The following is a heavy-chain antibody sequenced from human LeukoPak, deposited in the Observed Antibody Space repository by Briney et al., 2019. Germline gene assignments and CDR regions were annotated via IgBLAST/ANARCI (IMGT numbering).Heavy chain of an antibody. J-gene: IGHJ4*02. CDR2: INWNGGNT. CDR3: AREAGYSSGWYFDY. D-gene: IGHD6-19*01. V-gene: IGHV3-20*04. CDR1: GFTFDDYG. Sequence: GGSLRLSCAASGFTFDDYGMSWVRQAPGKGLEWVSGINWNGGNTGYADSVKGRFTISRDNAKNSLYLQMNSLRAEDTALYYCAREAGYSSGWYFDYWGQGTLVTVFS.